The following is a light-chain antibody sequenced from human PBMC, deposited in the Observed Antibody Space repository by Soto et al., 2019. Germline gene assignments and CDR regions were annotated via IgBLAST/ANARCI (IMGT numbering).Light chain of an antibody. J-gene: IGLJ1*01. CDR3: SSYTITSTYG. V-gene: IGLV2-14*01. CDR1: SSDVGGYNY. Sequence: QSALTQPASVSGSPGQSITISCTGTSSDVGGYNYVSWYQQHPGKAPKLIIYAVSNRPSGLSNRFSGSKSGNTASLTISGIQAEDEADYYCSSYTITSTYGFGTGTKVTVL. CDR2: AVS.